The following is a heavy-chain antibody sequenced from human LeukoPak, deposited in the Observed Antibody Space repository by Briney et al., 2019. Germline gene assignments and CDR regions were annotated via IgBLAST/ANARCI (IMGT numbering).Heavy chain of an antibody. V-gene: IGHV1-2*02. Sequence: ASVKVSCKASGGTFSSYAISWVRQAPGQGLEWMGWINPNSGGTNYAQKFQGRVTMTRDTSVSTAYMELSRLRSDDTAVYYCARDWSIWFRGSEDYYMDVWGKGTTVTVSS. CDR3: ARDWSIWFRGSEDYYMDV. J-gene: IGHJ6*03. CDR2: INPNSGGT. CDR1: GGTFSSYA. D-gene: IGHD3-10*01.